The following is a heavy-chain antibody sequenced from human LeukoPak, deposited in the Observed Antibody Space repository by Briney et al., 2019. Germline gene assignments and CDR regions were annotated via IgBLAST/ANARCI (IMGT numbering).Heavy chain of an antibody. CDR2: IYYSGST. CDR1: GGSISSSSYY. Sequence: SETLSLTCTVSGGSISSSSYYWGWIRQPPGKGLEWIGSIYYSGSTYYNPSLKSRVTISVDTSKNQFSLKLSSVTAADTAVYYCARRVLLWFDAPGYYFDYWGQGTLVTVSS. J-gene: IGHJ4*02. CDR3: ARRVLLWFDAPGYYFDY. D-gene: IGHD3-10*01. V-gene: IGHV4-39*01.